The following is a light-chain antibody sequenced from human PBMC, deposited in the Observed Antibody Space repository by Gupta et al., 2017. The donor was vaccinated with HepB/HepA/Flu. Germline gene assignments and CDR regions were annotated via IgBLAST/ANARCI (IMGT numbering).Light chain of an antibody. CDR3: AAWDDSLSGRV. V-gene: IGLV1-47*01. J-gene: IGLJ3*02. CDR1: SSNIGSNY. Sequence: QSVLTQPPSASGTPGQRVTTSCSGSSSNIGSNYVYWYQQLPGTAPTLLIYRNNQRPSGVPDRCSGSKSGTSASLAISGLRSEDEADYYCAAWDDSLSGRVFGGGTKLTVL. CDR2: RNN.